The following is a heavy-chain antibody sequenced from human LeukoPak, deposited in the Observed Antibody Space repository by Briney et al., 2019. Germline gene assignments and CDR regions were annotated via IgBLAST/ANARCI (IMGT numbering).Heavy chain of an antibody. CDR2: INGGGNT. CDR3: ARDPAEADC. CDR1: GFAFSSYV. V-gene: IGHV3-21*06. Sequence: GGSLKLSCAASGFAFSSYVMTWVRQAPGKGLEWVSSINGGGNTFYADSVKGRFAISRDNAKNSLYLQMNGLRAEDTAVYYCARDPAEADCWGQGTLVTVSS. J-gene: IGHJ4*02.